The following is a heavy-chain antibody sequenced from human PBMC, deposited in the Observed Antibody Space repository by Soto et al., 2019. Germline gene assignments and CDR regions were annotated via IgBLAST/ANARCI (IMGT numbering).Heavy chain of an antibody. CDR3: ARAQVLRFLEWPLPPRYYYYGTDV. CDR1: GYTFTSYY. J-gene: IGHJ6*02. Sequence: SVKVSCKASGYTFTSYYMHWVRQAPGQGLEWMGIINPSGGSTSYAQKFQGRVTMTRDTSTSTVYMELSSLRSEDTAVYYCARAQVLRFLEWPLPPRYYYYGTDVWGQGTTVTVSS. V-gene: IGHV1-46*01. CDR2: INPSGGST. D-gene: IGHD3-3*01.